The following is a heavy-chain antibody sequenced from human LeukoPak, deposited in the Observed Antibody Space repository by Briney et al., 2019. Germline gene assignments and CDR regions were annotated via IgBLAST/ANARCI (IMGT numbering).Heavy chain of an antibody. D-gene: IGHD5-24*01. J-gene: IGHJ4*02. CDR1: EFTVSRNY. CDR3: TRDQMNY. V-gene: IGHV3-53*01. CDR2: IFSNGDT. Sequence: GGSLRLSCTASEFTVSRNYMLWVRQAPGKGLEWVSLIFSNGDTHYADSVKGRFTIFRDTSKNTRSRQMNNLRDEDNAEYYCTRDQMNYWGQGALVTVSS.